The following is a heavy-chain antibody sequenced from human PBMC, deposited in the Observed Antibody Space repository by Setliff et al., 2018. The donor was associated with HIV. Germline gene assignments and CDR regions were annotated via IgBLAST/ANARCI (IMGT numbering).Heavy chain of an antibody. D-gene: IGHD5-12*01. CDR3: ARLGGSGYDFRGYFDY. V-gene: IGHV4-39*01. CDR1: GGSVSDTSYY. Sequence: PSETLSLTCTVSGGSVSDTSYYWGWIRQPPGKGLEWLANVYYSGGTYYNPSLNSRVTISVDTSRNQFSLKLTSVTAADTALYFCARLGGSGYDFRGYFDYWGQGKLVTVSS. CDR2: VYYSGGT. J-gene: IGHJ4*02.